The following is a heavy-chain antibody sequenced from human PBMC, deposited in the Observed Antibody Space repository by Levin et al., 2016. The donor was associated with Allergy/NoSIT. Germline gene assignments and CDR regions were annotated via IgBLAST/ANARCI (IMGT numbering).Heavy chain of an antibody. Sequence: WIRQPPGKGLEWVSLISGDGGSTYYADSVKGRFTISRDNSKNSLYLQMNSLRTEDTALYYCAKDIRWSAGTSEWWNGMDVWGQGTTVTVSS. CDR3: AKDIRWSAGTSEWWNGMDV. J-gene: IGHJ6*02. V-gene: IGHV3-43*02. CDR2: ISGDGGST. D-gene: IGHD2-8*01.